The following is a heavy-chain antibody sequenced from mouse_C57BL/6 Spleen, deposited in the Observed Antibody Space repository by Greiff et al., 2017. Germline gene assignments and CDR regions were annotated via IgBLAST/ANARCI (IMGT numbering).Heavy chain of an antibody. CDR2: ISSGSSTI. V-gene: IGHV5-17*01. Sequence: ELRLVESGGGLVKPGGSLKLSCAASGFTFSDYGMHWVRQAPEKGLGWVAYISSGSSTISYADTVKGRFTITRDNAKNTLFLQMTSLRSEDTAMYDCAVGSYYVGYYAMDYWGQGTSVTVSS. J-gene: IGHJ4*01. CDR3: AVGSYYVGYYAMDY. D-gene: IGHD1-1*01. CDR1: GFTFSDYG.